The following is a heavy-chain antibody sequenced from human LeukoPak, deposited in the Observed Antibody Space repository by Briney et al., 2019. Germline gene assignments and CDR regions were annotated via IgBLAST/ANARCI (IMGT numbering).Heavy chain of an antibody. CDR3: ARGPGWEVLENWFDP. Sequence: SVTVSCKASGYTFTSYGISWVRQAPGQGLEWMGGIIPIFGTANYAQKFQGRVTITADESTSTAYMELSSLRSEDTAVYYCARGPGWEVLENWFDPWGQGTLVTVSS. D-gene: IGHD1-26*01. CDR2: IIPIFGTA. V-gene: IGHV1-69*13. CDR1: GYTFTSYG. J-gene: IGHJ5*02.